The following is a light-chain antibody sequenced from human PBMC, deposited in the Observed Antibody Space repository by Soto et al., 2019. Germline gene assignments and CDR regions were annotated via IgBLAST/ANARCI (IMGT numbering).Light chain of an antibody. V-gene: IGKV3-15*01. Sequence: EKVMKQSQATLSLSPRERATLSWRASQSVRSKLAWYQQKPGQAPRLLIYGASTRATGIPARFSGIGSGTEFTLTISSLQSEDFAVYYCQQYNNLPTITFCQGTRLEIK. CDR3: QQYNNLPTIT. CDR1: QSVRSK. CDR2: GAS. J-gene: IGKJ5*01.